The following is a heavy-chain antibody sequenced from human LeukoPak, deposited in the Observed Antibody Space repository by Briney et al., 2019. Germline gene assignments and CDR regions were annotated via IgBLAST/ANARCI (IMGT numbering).Heavy chain of an antibody. V-gene: IGHV3-21*04. CDR2: ISSSSYI. CDR3: AKDRKVAAPYYFDY. CDR1: GFTFSSYS. D-gene: IGHD6-19*01. J-gene: IGHJ4*02. Sequence: PGGSLRLSCAASGFTFSSYSMNWVRQAPGKGLEWVSSISSSSYIYYADSVKGRFTISRDNSKNTLYLQMNSLRAEDTAVYYCAKDRKVAAPYYFDYWGQGTLVTVSS.